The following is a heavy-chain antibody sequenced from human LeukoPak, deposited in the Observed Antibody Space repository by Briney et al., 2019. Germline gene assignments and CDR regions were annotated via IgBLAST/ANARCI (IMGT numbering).Heavy chain of an antibody. J-gene: IGHJ3*02. CDR1: GFTFSSYA. CDR2: ISGSGGST. Sequence: GGSLRLSCAASGFTFSSYAMSWVRQASGKGLEWVSAISGSGGSTYYADSVKGRFTISRDNSKNTLYLQMNSLRAEDTAVYYCAKAYGDYPDAFDIWGQGTMVTVSS. CDR3: AKAYGDYPDAFDI. V-gene: IGHV3-23*01. D-gene: IGHD4-17*01.